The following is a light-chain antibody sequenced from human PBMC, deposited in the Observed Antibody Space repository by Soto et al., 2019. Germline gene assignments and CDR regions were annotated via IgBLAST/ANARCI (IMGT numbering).Light chain of an antibody. V-gene: IGKV1-27*01. Sequence: DIQMTQSPSSLSASVGDRVTITCRASQGISNYLAWYQQKPGKVPKLLIYAASTLQSGVPSRFSGSGSGTDFTLTISSLQPEDVATYYCQKYNSAPWGTFGPGTKVDIK. CDR1: QGISNY. CDR2: AAS. CDR3: QKYNSAPWGT. J-gene: IGKJ3*01.